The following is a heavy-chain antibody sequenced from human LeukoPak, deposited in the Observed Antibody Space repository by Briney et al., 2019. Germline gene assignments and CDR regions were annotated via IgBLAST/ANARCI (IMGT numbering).Heavy chain of an antibody. CDR3: ARERVVVVATTYYYYGMDV. Sequence: PGGSLRLSCAASGFTFSNYAMHWVRQAPGKGLEWVAVISYDGTNKYYADSGKGRFTISRDNSKNTLYLQMNSLRAEDTAVYYCARERVVVVATTYYYYGMDVWGKGPTVSVSS. CDR2: ISYDGTNK. J-gene: IGHJ6*04. D-gene: IGHD2-15*01. CDR1: GFTFSNYA. V-gene: IGHV3-30*04.